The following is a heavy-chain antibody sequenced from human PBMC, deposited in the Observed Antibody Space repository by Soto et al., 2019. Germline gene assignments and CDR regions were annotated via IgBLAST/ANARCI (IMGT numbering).Heavy chain of an antibody. CDR2: INHSEST. CDR1: GGSFSGYY. CDR3: ARDMGTYYYAMDV. J-gene: IGHJ6*02. V-gene: IGHV4-34*01. Sequence: SETLSLTCAVYGGSFSGYYWSWIRQPPGKGLEWIGEINHSESTKYNPSLKSRVTISGDTSKNQFSLKLSSVTAADTAVYYCARDMGTYYYAMDVCGQGTTVTVYS. D-gene: IGHD1-1*01.